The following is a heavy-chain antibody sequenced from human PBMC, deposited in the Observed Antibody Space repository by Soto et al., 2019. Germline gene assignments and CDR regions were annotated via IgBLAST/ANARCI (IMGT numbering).Heavy chain of an antibody. Sequence: LSLTCTVFGGSVSSGSYYWSWIRQPPVRVLEWIGYIYYSESANYNPSLKSRVTISVDTSKNQFSLKLSSVTAADTAVYYCARGRFLSYYYYGMDVWGQGTTVTVSS. CDR2: IYYSESA. D-gene: IGHD3-10*01. J-gene: IGHJ6*02. CDR1: GGSVSSGSYY. CDR3: ARGRFLSYYYYGMDV. V-gene: IGHV4-61*01.